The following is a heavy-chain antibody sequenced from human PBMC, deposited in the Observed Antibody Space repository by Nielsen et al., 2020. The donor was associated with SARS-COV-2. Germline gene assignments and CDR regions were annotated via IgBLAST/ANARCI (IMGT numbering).Heavy chain of an antibody. CDR1: GFSLSTSGVG. J-gene: IGHJ4*02. CDR2: IYWDDDK. V-gene: IGHV2-5*02. D-gene: IGHD3-22*01. Sequence: SGPTLVKPPQTLTLTCTFSGFSLSTSGVGVGWIRQPPGKALEWLALIYWDDDKRYSPSLKSRLTITKDTSKNQVVLTMTNMDPVDTVTYYCAHRPDDSSGYYQYYFDYWGQGTLVTVSS. CDR3: AHRPDDSSGYYQYYFDY.